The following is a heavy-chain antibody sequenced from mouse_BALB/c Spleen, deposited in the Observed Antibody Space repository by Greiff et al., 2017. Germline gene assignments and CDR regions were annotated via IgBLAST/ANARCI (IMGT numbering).Heavy chain of an antibody. Sequence: EVQLQQSGGGLVKPGGSLKLSCAASGFAFSSYDMSWVRQTPEKRLEWVAYISSGGGSTYYPDTVKGRFTISRDNAKNTLYLQMSSLKSEDTAMYYCARTGTGFAYWGQGTLVTVSA. CDR1: GFAFSSYD. D-gene: IGHD2-14*01. J-gene: IGHJ3*01. V-gene: IGHV5-12-1*01. CDR3: ARTGTGFAY. CDR2: ISSGGGST.